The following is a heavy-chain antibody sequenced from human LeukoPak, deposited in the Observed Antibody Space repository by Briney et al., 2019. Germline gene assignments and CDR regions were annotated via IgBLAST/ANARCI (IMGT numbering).Heavy chain of an antibody. CDR2: INPNSGGT. CDR3: ARDDGMTTVYAFDI. Sequence: GASVKVSCKASGYTFTGYYMHWVRQAPGQGLGWMGWINPNSGGTNYAQKFQGRVTITRDTSISTAYMELSRLRSDDTAVYYCARDDGMTTVYAFDIWGQGTMVTVSS. CDR1: GYTFTGYY. J-gene: IGHJ3*02. V-gene: IGHV1-2*02. D-gene: IGHD4-17*01.